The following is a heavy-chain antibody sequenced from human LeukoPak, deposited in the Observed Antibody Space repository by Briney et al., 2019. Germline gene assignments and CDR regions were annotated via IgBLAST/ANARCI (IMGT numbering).Heavy chain of an antibody. CDR2: IIPIFGTA. V-gene: IGHV1-69*13. CDR1: GGTFSSYA. D-gene: IGHD3-10*01. Sequence: SVKVSCKASGGTFSSYAISWVRQAPGQGLEWMGGIIPIFGTANYAQKFQGRVTITADESTSTAYMELSSLRSEDTAVYYCAREFDSRWYFDYWGQGTLVTVSS. J-gene: IGHJ4*02. CDR3: AREFDSRWYFDY.